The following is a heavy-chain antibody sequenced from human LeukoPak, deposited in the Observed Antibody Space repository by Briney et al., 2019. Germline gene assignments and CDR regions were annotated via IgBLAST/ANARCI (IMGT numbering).Heavy chain of an antibody. CDR3: AKAPMRWLQSKYFDY. D-gene: IGHD5-24*01. Sequence: QPGGSLTLSCAASGFTFSSYAMSWVRQAPGKGLEGVSAISGSGGSTYYADSVKGRFTISRDNSKNTLYPQMNSLRAEDTAVYYCAKAPMRWLQSKYFDYWGQGTLVTVSS. CDR2: ISGSGGST. CDR1: GFTFSSYA. J-gene: IGHJ4*02. V-gene: IGHV3-23*01.